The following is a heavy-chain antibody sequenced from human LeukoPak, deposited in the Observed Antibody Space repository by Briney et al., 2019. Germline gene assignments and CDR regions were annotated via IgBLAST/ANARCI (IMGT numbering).Heavy chain of an antibody. CDR2: ILFTTGTT. CDR1: GFPHRSYS. J-gene: IGHJ4*02. D-gene: IGHD6-13*01. CDR3: GKDLSSWLPGFFDY. Sequence: GRSLGLFHASWGFPHRSYSASCARHAPGKGLEWGSGILFTTGTTYYEDSVKGRFTISRDKSKITLYLEMNSLSAEDTAVYFCGKDLSSWLPGFFDYWGQGTLVTVSS. V-gene: IGHV3-23*01.